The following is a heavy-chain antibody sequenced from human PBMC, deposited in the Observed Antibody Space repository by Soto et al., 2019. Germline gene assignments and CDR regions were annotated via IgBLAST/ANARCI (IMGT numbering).Heavy chain of an antibody. D-gene: IGHD4-17*01. CDR1: GGSISSGGYS. J-gene: IGHJ5*02. V-gene: IGHV4-30-2*01. CDR2: IYHSGST. CDR3: ARVGGDYGDYVGWFDP. Sequence: QLQLQESGSGLVKPSQTLSLTCAVSGGSISSGGYSWSWIRQPPGKGLEWIGYIYHSGSTYYNPPLKSRVTTSVERSKNQFSLKLSSVTAADTAVYYCARVGGDYGDYVGWFDPWGQGTLVTVSS.